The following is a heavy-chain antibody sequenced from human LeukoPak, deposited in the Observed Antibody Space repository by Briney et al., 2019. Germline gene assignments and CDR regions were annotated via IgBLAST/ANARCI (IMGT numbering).Heavy chain of an antibody. CDR2: ISSTGSTI. J-gene: IGHJ6*04. CDR1: GFTLCDYY. Sequence: GGSLRLSCAVSGFTLCDYYMSWSRQAPGKGLEWVSYISSTGSTIYYADTVKARFTISSDNAKSSLYLQMNSLRAEDTAGYYCAKVVPAALSLDAWGKGTTVTVSS. D-gene: IGHD2-2*01. CDR3: AKVVPAALSLDA. V-gene: IGHV3-11*01.